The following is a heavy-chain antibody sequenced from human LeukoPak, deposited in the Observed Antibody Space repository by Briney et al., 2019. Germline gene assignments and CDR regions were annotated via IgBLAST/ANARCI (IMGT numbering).Heavy chain of an antibody. D-gene: IGHD2-15*01. CDR1: GYTFTSYY. CDR2: INPSGGST. J-gene: IGHJ6*02. V-gene: IGHV1-46*01. Sequence: ASVKDSCKASGYTFTSYYMHWVRQAPGQGLEWMGIINPSGGSTSYAQKFQGRVTMTRDTSTSTVYMELSSLRSEDTAVYYCARDEDIVVVVAEPGGMDVWGQGTTLTVSS. CDR3: ARDEDIVVVVAEPGGMDV.